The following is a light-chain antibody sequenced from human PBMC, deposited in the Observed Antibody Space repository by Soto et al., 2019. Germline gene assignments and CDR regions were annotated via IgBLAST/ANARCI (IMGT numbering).Light chain of an antibody. CDR2: AAS. CDR1: QGISNY. V-gene: IGKV1-27*01. Sequence: HVSQTQSSLSASVGDRVTITCRASQGISNYLAWYQQKPGKVPKLLIYAASTLQSGVPSRFSGSGSGTDFTLTISSLQAEDVATYYSTDSTSAPIRFGGGTKVDIK. CDR3: TDSTSAPIR. J-gene: IGKJ4*01.